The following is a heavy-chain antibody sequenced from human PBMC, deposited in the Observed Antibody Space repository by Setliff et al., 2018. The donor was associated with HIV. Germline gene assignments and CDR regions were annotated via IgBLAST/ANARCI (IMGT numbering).Heavy chain of an antibody. Sequence: LTCTVSGGSINNHYWYWIRQPPGKGLEWIGYIYISGTTNYNPSLKNRVTMSLDTSKTQVSLRLTSVTAADTAVYYCARRSIVGVTRGFYYYGLDVWGQGTTVTVSS. D-gene: IGHD1-26*01. J-gene: IGHJ6*02. CDR2: IYISGTT. V-gene: IGHV4-4*09. CDR1: GGSINNHY. CDR3: ARRSIVGVTRGFYYYGLDV.